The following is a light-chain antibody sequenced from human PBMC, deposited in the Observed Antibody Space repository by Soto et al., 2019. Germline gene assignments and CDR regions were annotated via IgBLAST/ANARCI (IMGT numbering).Light chain of an antibody. V-gene: IGKV3-20*01. Sequence: EIVLTQSPGTLSLSPGERATLSCRASQSVSSSYLAWYPQKPGQAPRLLIYGASSRATGIPDRFSGSGSGTDFTVTISRMEPEDFAVYYCQQYGSSPPWYTFGQGTKLEIK. CDR2: GAS. J-gene: IGKJ2*01. CDR3: QQYGSSPPWYT. CDR1: QSVSSSY.